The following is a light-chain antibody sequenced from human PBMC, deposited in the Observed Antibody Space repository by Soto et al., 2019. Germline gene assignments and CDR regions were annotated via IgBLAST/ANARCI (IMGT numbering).Light chain of an antibody. CDR2: KAS. CDR3: QQYNSYSWT. CDR1: HSISDW. J-gene: IGKJ1*01. Sequence: DLQMTQSPSTLSASVGDRVTITCRASHSISDWVAWYQQKPGKAPEVLIYKASTLQSGVPSRFSGSGSGTEFTLTISSLQPDDFATYYCQQYNSYSWTFGQGTKVEI. V-gene: IGKV1-5*03.